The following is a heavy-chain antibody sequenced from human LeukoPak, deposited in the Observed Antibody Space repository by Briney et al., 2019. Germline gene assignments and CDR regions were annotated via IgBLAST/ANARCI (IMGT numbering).Heavy chain of an antibody. CDR3: ARHGFKGYYYYGMDV. D-gene: IGHD2-2*03. CDR2: ISAYNGNT. J-gene: IGHJ6*02. V-gene: IGHV1-18*01. Sequence: VASVKVSCKASGYTFTSYGISWVRQAPGQGLEWMGWISAYNGNTNYAQKLQGRVTMTTDTSTSTAYMELRSLRSDDTAVYYCARHGFKGYYYYGMDVWGQGTTVTVSS. CDR1: GYTFTSYG.